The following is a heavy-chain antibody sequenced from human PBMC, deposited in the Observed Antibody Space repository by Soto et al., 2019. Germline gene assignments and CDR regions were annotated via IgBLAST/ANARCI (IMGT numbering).Heavy chain of an antibody. CDR3: ARDPTDYDYIWGSYSEGWFDP. Sequence: GGSLRLSCAASGFTFSSYSMNWVRQAPGKGLEWVSSISSSSSYIYYADSVKGRFTISRDNAKNSLYLQMNSLRAEDTAVYYCARDPTDYDYIWGSYSEGWFDPWGQGTLVTVSS. CDR1: GFTFSSYS. D-gene: IGHD3-16*01. CDR2: ISSSSSYI. V-gene: IGHV3-21*01. J-gene: IGHJ5*02.